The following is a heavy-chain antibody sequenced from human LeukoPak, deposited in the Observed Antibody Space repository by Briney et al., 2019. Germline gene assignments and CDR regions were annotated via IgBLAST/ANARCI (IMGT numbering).Heavy chain of an antibody. CDR1: GFTFSSYA. J-gene: IGHJ4*02. CDR2: ISYDGSNK. V-gene: IGHV3-30*04. CDR3: TTENWGRGDY. D-gene: IGHD3-16*01. Sequence: GRSLRLSCAASGFTFSSYAMHWVRQAPGKGLEWVAVISYDGSNKYYADSVKGRFTISRDNSKNTLYLQMNTLQIDDTAVYYCTTENWGRGDYWGQGTLITVSS.